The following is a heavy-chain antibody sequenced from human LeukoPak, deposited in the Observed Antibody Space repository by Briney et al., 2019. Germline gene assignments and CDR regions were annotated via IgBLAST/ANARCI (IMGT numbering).Heavy chain of an antibody. Sequence: GGSLRLSCAASGFTFSSYAMNWVRQAPGKRLEWVSSIIGSGRDTYYADSVKGRITISRDNSKNTVYLQMNSLRAEDTALYYCGREDRIVLGNDALDIWGQGTMVTVSS. CDR3: GREDRIVLGNDALDI. D-gene: IGHD2-8*01. V-gene: IGHV3-23*01. CDR2: IIGSGRDT. J-gene: IGHJ3*02. CDR1: GFTFSSYA.